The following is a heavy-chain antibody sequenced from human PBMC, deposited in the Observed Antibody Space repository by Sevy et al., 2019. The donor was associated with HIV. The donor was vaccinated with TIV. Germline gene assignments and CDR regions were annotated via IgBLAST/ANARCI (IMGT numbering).Heavy chain of an antibody. Sequence: GGSLRLSCAASGFTFSSYAMHWVRQAPGKGLEWVAVISCDGSNKYYADSVKGRFTISRDNSKNTLYLQMNSLRAEDTAVYYCARDRNSGSRYYFDYWGQGTLVTVSS. J-gene: IGHJ4*02. CDR3: ARDRNSGSRYYFDY. CDR2: ISCDGSNK. D-gene: IGHD2-15*01. V-gene: IGHV3-30-3*01. CDR1: GFTFSSYA.